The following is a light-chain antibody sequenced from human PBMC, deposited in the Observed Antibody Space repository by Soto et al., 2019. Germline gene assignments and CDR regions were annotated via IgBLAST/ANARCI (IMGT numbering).Light chain of an antibody. CDR1: QSINRH. J-gene: IGKJ1*01. Sequence: EIVLTQSPGTLSLSPVERATLSCRASQSINRHLAWYRQKPGQAPRLLIYGASNRATGIPDRFSGSGSGTDFTLTISRLEPEDFAVYYCQQYGSSGTFGQGTKVDIK. CDR2: GAS. V-gene: IGKV3-20*01. CDR3: QQYGSSGT.